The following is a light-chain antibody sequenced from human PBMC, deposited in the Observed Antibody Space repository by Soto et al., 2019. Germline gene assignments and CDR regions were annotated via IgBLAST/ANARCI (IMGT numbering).Light chain of an antibody. CDR1: QAISTS. J-gene: IGKJ2*01. CDR3: LQNYQPPPT. Sequence: DIQMTQSPSSLSASVGDRATISCRASQAISTSLNWYQQKPGKAPKLLIYAASSLQTGVPSRFTGSGSATYFTLTISSLHPEDFATYHCLQNYQPPPTFGQGTKVDIK. CDR2: AAS. V-gene: IGKV1-39*01.